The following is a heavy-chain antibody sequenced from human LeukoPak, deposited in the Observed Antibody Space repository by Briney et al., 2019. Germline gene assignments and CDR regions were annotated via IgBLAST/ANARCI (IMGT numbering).Heavy chain of an antibody. CDR1: APSTNNFY. D-gene: IGHD3-3*01. CDR3: ASLFASASYLCYDV. V-gene: IGHV4-59*08. J-gene: IGHJ2*01. Sequence: PSQTLSLTCTLSAPSTNNFYWSWIRHPPGKGLEWIGYIHYSGSLNYNPSLTSRVAGSVGTPKIQFSLELSSVTAADTALYYCASLFASASYLCYDVWGGGTLVTVSS. CDR2: IHYSGSL.